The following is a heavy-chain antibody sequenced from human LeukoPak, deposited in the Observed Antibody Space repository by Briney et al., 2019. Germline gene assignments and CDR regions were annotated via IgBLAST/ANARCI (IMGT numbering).Heavy chain of an antibody. J-gene: IGHJ4*02. CDR2: IKSKSERGTT. V-gene: IGHV3-15*01. D-gene: IGHD2-2*02. CDR3: TSNLYCSTSSCYTLDN. Sequence: GGSLRLSCAASGYTFSNGWMSWVRQAPGKGLEWVGRIKSKSERGTTDYAAPVKGRFTISRDGSTNTVYLHMNSLKTEDTAVYFCTSNLYCSTSSCYTLDNWGQGTLVAVSP. CDR1: GYTFSNGW.